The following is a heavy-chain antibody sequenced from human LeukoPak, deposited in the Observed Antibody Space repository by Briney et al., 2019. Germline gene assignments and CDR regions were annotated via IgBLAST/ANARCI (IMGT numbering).Heavy chain of an antibody. CDR2: IYYSGIT. CDR1: GGSISSSNYY. J-gene: IGHJ4*02. V-gene: IGHV4-39*01. D-gene: IGHD2-2*01. CDR3: ARLLIYCSSTSCHFDY. Sequence: SETLSLTCTVSGGSISSSNYYWGWIRRPPGKGLEWIGSIYYSGITYYNPSLKSRVTISVDTSNNQFSLKLSSVTAADTAMYYCARLLIYCSSTSCHFDYWGQGTLVTVSS.